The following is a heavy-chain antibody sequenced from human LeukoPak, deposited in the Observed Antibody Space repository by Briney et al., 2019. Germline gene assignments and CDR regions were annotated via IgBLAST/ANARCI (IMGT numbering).Heavy chain of an antibody. CDR3: AKVPSGVRGVTCY. CDR2: IWFDGTNK. V-gene: IGHV3-33*06. Sequence: GRSLRLSCGASGFTFSNYAMHWVRQAPGTGQELVAVIWFDGTNKYYGDSVRGRFTISRDNSKNRLYLQRNSLRAEDTAVYYCAKVPSGVRGVTCYWGQGTLVTVSS. J-gene: IGHJ4*02. CDR1: GFTFSNYA. D-gene: IGHD3-10*01.